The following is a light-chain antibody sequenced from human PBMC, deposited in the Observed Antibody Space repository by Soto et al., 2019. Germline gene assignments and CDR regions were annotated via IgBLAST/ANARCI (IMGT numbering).Light chain of an antibody. CDR3: QEDPRSPALS. Sequence: LYVSPGESATPSCRAIQSVSSSYLAWYQQKPGQAPRLLIYGASSRATGIPDRFSGSGSETDFTHTIRRSEHDDLTAYSIQEDPRSPALSLGGGTKVDIK. J-gene: IGKJ4*01. CDR1: QSVSSSY. V-gene: IGKV3-20*01. CDR2: GAS.